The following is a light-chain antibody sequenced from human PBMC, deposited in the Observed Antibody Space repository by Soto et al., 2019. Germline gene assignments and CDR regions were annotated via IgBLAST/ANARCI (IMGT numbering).Light chain of an antibody. Sequence: DIQMTQSPSTLSASVGDRLTITCRASQSISSWVAWYQQKPGKPPKLLIYGASSLESGVPSRFSGSGSGTDFSLTITSLQPDDSATYYCQQYHSYYPWTFGQGTKVDIK. V-gene: IGKV1-5*01. CDR1: QSISSW. CDR2: GAS. J-gene: IGKJ1*01. CDR3: QQYHSYYPWT.